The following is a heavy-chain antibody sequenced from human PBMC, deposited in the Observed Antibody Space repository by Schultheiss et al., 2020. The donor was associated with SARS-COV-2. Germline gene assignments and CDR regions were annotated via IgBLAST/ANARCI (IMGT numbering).Heavy chain of an antibody. CDR2: ISYDGSNK. CDR3: ARDGDYYDYYYYGMDV. D-gene: IGHD2-21*02. Sequence: GGSLRLSCAASGFIFSSYAMHWVRQAPGKGLEWVAVISYDGSNKYYADSVKGRFTISRDNSKNTLYLQMNSLRAEDTAVYYCARDGDYYDYYYYGMDVWGQGTMVTVSS. CDR1: GFIFSSYA. J-gene: IGHJ6*02. V-gene: IGHV3-30*01.